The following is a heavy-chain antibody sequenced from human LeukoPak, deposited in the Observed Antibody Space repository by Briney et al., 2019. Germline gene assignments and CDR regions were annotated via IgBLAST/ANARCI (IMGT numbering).Heavy chain of an antibody. Sequence: TGGSLRLSCAASGFTFSDYYMSWIRQAPGKGLEWVSAISGSGGSTHYADSVKGRFTISRDNSKNTLYLQMNSLRAEDTAVYYCAKDYPPGPQNPFAFDIWGQGTMVTVSS. J-gene: IGHJ3*02. D-gene: IGHD1-14*01. CDR3: AKDYPPGPQNPFAFDI. V-gene: IGHV3-23*01. CDR2: ISGSGGST. CDR1: GFTFSDYY.